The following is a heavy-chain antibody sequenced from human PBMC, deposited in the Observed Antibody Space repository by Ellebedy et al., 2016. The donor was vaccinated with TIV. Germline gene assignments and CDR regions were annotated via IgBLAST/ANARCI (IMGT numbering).Heavy chain of an antibody. V-gene: IGHV4-34*01. CDR3: ARCSIGSGLDY. D-gene: IGHD3-3*01. CDR2: INHSGST. CDR1: GGSFSDYY. J-gene: IGHJ4*02. Sequence: MPSETLSLTCAVYGGSFSDYYWSWLRQPPGKGLEWIGEINHSGSTNYNPSLKSRVTISVDTSKNQFSLKLSSVTAADTAVYYCARCSIGSGLDYWGQGTLVTVSS.